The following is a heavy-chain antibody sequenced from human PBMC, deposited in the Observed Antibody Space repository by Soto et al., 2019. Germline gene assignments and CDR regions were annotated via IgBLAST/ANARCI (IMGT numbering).Heavy chain of an antibody. J-gene: IGHJ5*02. CDR2: ITSDGKSK. Sequence: GGSLRLSCAASGFAFSGSALHWVRQRPAEGLVWVSRITSDGKSKAYAESVKGRFAISRDNAKNTLYLQMNGLTAEDTAVYYCARESGDWPLNWFDPWGQGTLVTVSS. V-gene: IGHV3-74*01. D-gene: IGHD2-21*02. CDR3: ARESGDWPLNWFDP. CDR1: GFAFSGSA.